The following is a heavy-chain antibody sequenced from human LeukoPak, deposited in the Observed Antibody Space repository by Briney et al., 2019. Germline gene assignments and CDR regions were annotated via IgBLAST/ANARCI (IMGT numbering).Heavy chain of an antibody. CDR1: GFSFSTST. D-gene: IGHD1-14*01. CDR3: VRGDNRDY. V-gene: IGHV3-21*01. CDR2: IGRTSRDM. Sequence: GGSLRLSCAASGFSFSTSTMNWVRQAPGKGLEWISSIGRTSRDMYYADSVRGRFTISRDNAKNSLFLLMNSLRVEDTSVYYCVRGDNRDYWGQGTLVTVSS. J-gene: IGHJ4*02.